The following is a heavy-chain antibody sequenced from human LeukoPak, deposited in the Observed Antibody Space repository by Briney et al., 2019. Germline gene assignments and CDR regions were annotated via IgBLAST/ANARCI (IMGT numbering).Heavy chain of an antibody. J-gene: IGHJ4*02. CDR3: ARGRLSDYTFWSGYKELDY. CDR1: GGSISPNY. CDR2: IYYSGSS. D-gene: IGHD3-3*01. V-gene: IGHV4-59*01. Sequence: PSETLSLTCIVSGGSISPNYWTWIRQSPGKGLEWIGYIYYSGSSDCNPSLKSRVTFSLDSSKNQFSLNLTSVTAADTAVYYCARGRLSDYTFWSGYKELDYWGQGTLVTVSS.